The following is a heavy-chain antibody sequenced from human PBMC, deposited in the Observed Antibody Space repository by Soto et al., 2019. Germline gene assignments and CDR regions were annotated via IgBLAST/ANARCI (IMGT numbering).Heavy chain of an antibody. CDR3: ARSSHKERRFDP. D-gene: IGHD1-1*01. CDR2: IYISGSS. J-gene: IGHJ5*02. Sequence: PSETLSLTCTVSNGSISNFYWNWIRHLPEKRLELIGLIYISGSSSYNPSLLSRVTMSVDASTHHSSIKLNSVTAADRAVYYCARSSHKERRFDPRCQRILVSVSS. V-gene: IGHV4-4*07. CDR1: NGSISNFY.